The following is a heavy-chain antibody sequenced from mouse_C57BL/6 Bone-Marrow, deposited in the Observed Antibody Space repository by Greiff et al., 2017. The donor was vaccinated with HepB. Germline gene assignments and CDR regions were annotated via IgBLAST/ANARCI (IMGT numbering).Heavy chain of an antibody. CDR2: IYPGDGDT. Sequence: QVQLKQSGAELVKPGASVKISCKASGYAFSSYWMNWVKQRPGKGLEWIGQIYPGDGDTNYNGKFKGKATLTADKSSSTAYMQLSSLTSEDSAVYFCARKSNYVWFAYWGQGTLVTVSA. D-gene: IGHD2-5*01. V-gene: IGHV1-80*01. J-gene: IGHJ3*01. CDR3: ARKSNYVWFAY. CDR1: GYAFSSYW.